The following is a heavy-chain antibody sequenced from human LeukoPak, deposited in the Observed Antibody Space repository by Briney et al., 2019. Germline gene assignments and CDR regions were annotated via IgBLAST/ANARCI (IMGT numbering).Heavy chain of an antibody. V-gene: IGHV4-34*01. CDR2: INHSGST. Sequence: SETLSLTCTVSGGSISSYYWSRIRQPPGKGLEWIGEINHSGSTNYNPSLKSRVTISVDTSKNQFSLKLSSVTAADTAVYYCARGYTTPDFDYWGQGTLVTVSS. CDR3: ARGYTTPDFDY. D-gene: IGHD4-11*01. J-gene: IGHJ4*02. CDR1: GGSISSYY.